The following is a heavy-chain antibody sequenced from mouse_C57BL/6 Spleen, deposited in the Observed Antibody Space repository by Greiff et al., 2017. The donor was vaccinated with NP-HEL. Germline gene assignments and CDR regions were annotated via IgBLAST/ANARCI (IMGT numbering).Heavy chain of an antibody. Sequence: QVQLQQPGAELVKPGASVKLSCKASGYTFTSYWMHWVKQRPGQGLEWIGMIHPSDSDTNYNQKFKGKATLTVDKSSSTAYMQLSSLTSEDSAVYYCAKYSPFAYWGQGTLVTVSA. CDR1: GYTFTSYW. CDR2: IHPSDSDT. V-gene: IGHV1-74*01. D-gene: IGHD2-12*01. J-gene: IGHJ3*01. CDR3: AKYSPFAY.